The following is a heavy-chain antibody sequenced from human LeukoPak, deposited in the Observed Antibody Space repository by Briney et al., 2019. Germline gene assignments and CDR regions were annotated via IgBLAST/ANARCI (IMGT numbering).Heavy chain of an antibody. V-gene: IGHV3-23*01. D-gene: IGHD2-8*02. CDR3: ATYRQVLLPFES. CDR1: GFTFSTFA. J-gene: IGHJ4*02. Sequence: GGSLRLSCEASGFTFSTFAMIWVRQPPGKGLEWVSSIFPSCGEIHYADSVRGRFTISRDNSKSTLSLQMNSLRAEDTAIYYCATYRQVLLPFESWGQGTLVTVSS. CDR2: IFPSCGEI.